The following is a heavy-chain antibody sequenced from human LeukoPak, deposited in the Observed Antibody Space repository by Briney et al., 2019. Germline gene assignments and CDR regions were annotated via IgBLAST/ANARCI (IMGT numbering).Heavy chain of an antibody. CDR3: ARLAEGNDY. CDR2: IKEDGSEK. Sequence: GGSLRLSCAASAFTFSNFWMGWVRQAPGKGLEWVANIKEDGSEKYYVDSLKGRFTISRDNAKNSLYLQMNSLRTEDTAVYYCARLAEGNDYWGQGTLVTVSS. CDR1: AFTFSNFW. J-gene: IGHJ4*02. V-gene: IGHV3-7*05.